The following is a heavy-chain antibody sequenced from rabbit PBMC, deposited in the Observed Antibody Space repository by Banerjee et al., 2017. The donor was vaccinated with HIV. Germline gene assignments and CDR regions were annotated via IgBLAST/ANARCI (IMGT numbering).Heavy chain of an antibody. V-gene: IGHV1S45*01. D-gene: IGHD6-1*01. CDR1: GFSFSSGHD. Sequence: QQQLEESGGGLVKPGGTLTLTCTASGFSFSSGHDMCWVRQAPGKGLEWIACIDFLSSGSTYYASWAKGRFTISKTSSTTVTLQMTSLTAADTATYFCARFYAGGAGYTYFDLWGPGTLVTVS. CDR2: IDFLSSGST. J-gene: IGHJ4*01. CDR3: ARFYAGGAGYTYFDL.